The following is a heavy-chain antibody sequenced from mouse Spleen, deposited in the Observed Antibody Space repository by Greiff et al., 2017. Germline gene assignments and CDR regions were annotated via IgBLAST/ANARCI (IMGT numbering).Heavy chain of an antibody. J-gene: IGHJ2*01. D-gene: IGHD2-13*01. Sequence: QVQLQQPGAELVMPGASVKLSCKASGYTFTSYWMHWVKQRPGQGLEWIGEIYPSDSYTNYNQKFKGKATLTVDKSSSTAYMQLSSLTSEDSAVYYCANKLVTPFDYWGQGTTLTVSS. CDR3: ANKLVTPFDY. CDR1: GYTFTSYW. CDR2: IYPSDSYT. V-gene: IGHV1-69*01.